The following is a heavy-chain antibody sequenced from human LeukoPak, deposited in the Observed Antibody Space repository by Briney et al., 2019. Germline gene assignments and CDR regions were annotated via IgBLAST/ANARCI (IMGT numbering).Heavy chain of an antibody. CDR1: GFTFSSYA. Sequence: GGSLRLSCAASGFTFSSYAMHWVRQAPGKGLEYVSAISSNGGSTYYANSVKGRFTISRDNSKNTLYLQMGSLRAEDMAVYYCARSTEGNMAAAPTGYWGQGTLVTVSS. J-gene: IGHJ4*02. D-gene: IGHD6-13*01. CDR2: ISSNGGST. V-gene: IGHV3-64*01. CDR3: ARSTEGNMAAAPTGY.